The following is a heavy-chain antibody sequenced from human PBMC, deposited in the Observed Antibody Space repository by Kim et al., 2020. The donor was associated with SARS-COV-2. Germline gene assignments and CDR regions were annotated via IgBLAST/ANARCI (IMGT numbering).Heavy chain of an antibody. CDR2: NYYSGNT. CDR1: GGSISSSSYY. CDR3: ARHDSHWRSNYFDY. Sequence: SETLSLTCTVSGGSISSSSYYWGWIRQPPGKGLEWIGSNYYSGNTNYNPTLKSRVTISVSTSKNQFSLKLSSVTAADTAVYYCARHDSHWRSNYFDYWGQGTLVTVSS. V-gene: IGHV4-39*01. D-gene: IGHD2-8*02. J-gene: IGHJ4*02.